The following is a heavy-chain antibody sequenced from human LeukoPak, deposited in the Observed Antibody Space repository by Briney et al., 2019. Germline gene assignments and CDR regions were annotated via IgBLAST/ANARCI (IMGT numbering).Heavy chain of an antibody. V-gene: IGHV3-64*01. J-gene: IGHJ4*02. Sequence: GGSLRLSCAASGFTFSRYAMHWVRQAPGKGLEYVSAISSNGGSTYYANSVKGRFTISRDNSKSTLYLQMGSLRAEDMAVYYCARDLCSSTSCLLDYWGQGTLVTVSS. CDR2: ISSNGGST. CDR1: GFTFSRYA. D-gene: IGHD2-2*01. CDR3: ARDLCSSTSCLLDY.